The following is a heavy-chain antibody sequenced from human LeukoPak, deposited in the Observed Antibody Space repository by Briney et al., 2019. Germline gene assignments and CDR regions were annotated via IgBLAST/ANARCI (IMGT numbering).Heavy chain of an antibody. V-gene: IGHV1-2*06. Sequence: ASVKVSCKASGYTFTGYYMHWVRQAPGRGVEWMGRINHNSGGTNYAQNFQSRVTMTRDTSTSTVYMELRSLRSEDTAVYYCARDRGYCSGGSRYTDYWGQGTLVTVSS. J-gene: IGHJ4*02. CDR2: INHNSGGT. CDR1: GYTFTGYY. CDR3: ARDRGYCSGGSRYTDY. D-gene: IGHD2-15*01.